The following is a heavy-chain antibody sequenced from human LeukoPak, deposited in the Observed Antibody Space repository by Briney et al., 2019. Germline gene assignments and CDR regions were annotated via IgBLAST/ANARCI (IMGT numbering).Heavy chain of an antibody. CDR2: ISSSGSTI. CDR3: ATEGYYYDSGGFSLFDY. Sequence: PGGSLRLSCAASGFTFRRYNMNWVRQAPGKALEFFSNISSSGSTIYYADSVKGRFTISRDNTNNSFYLQMNSLRAEDTAVYYCATEGYYYDSGGFSLFDYWGQGTLVTVSS. V-gene: IGHV3-48*01. J-gene: IGHJ4*02. CDR1: GFTFRRYN. D-gene: IGHD3-22*01.